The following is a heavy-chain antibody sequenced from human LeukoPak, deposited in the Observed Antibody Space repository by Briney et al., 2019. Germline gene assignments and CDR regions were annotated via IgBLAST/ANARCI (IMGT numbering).Heavy chain of an antibody. D-gene: IGHD6-13*01. CDR3: ARVLAAAGTEMDY. CDR2: ISSSSSYI. CDR1: GFTFSSYS. Sequence: GGSLRLSCAASGFTFSSYSMNWVRQAPGKGLEWVSSISSSSSYIYYADSVKGRFTISRDNAKNSLYLQMNSLRAEDTAVYYCARVLAAAGTEMDYWGQGTLVTVSS. J-gene: IGHJ4*02. V-gene: IGHV3-21*01.